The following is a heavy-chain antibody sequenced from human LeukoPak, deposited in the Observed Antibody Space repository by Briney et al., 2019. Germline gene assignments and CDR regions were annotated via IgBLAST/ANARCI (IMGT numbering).Heavy chain of an antibody. D-gene: IGHD4-17*01. CDR2: IRGSGIST. J-gene: IGHJ4*02. CDR1: GFTLRRYA. Sequence: GGCLRLSCAASGFTLRRYAMSRVRQAPRKGLEWVSTIRGSGISTYYADTVKGRVTISRDYSKNTLYLQMNSLRAEDWALYYCGKDPGDYFAERLYYRVQATLVTDPS. CDR3: GKDPGDYFAERLYY. V-gene: IGHV3-23*01.